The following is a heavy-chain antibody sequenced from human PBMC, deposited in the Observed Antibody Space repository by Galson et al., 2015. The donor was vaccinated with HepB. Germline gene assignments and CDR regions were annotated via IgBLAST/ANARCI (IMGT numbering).Heavy chain of an antibody. J-gene: IGHJ4*02. CDR2: VSTSGDRT. Sequence: SLRLSCAASGFTFRNSARTWVRQVPGKGLEWVSGVSTSGDRTYYPDSVRGRFSMSRDNSKNTVYLQMNDLRPEDTAIYYCAKSGYDGSGYGFNDYWGQGTLVTVTS. D-gene: IGHD3-22*01. CDR1: GFTFRNSA. V-gene: IGHV3-23*01. CDR3: AKSGYDGSGYGFNDY.